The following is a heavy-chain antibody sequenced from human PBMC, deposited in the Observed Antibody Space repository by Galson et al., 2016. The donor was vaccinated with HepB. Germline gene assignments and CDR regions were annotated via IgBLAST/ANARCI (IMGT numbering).Heavy chain of an antibody. CDR1: EGSAYTLTELS. J-gene: IGHJ4*02. V-gene: IGHV1-24*01. CDR2: FDPEDGKT. D-gene: IGHD5-18*01. CDR3: ATDLGYSYGHDF. Sequence: SVKVSCKVSEGSAYTLTELSIHWVRQAPGKGLEWMGGFDPEDGKTIYAQKWQGRVTMTEDTSTDTTYMDLSSLRSEDTAVYYCATDLGYSYGHDFWGQGTVVTVSP.